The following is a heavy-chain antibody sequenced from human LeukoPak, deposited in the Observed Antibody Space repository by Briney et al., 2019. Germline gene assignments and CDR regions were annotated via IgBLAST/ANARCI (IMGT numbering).Heavy chain of an antibody. CDR3: ARGYCSSTSCYLPYYYYGMDV. D-gene: IGHD2-2*01. CDR1: GFTFSSYW. Sequence: GGSLRLSCAASGFTFSSYWMSWVRQAPGKGLEWVANIKQDGSEKYYVDSVKGRFSISRDNAKNSLYLQMNSLRAEDTAVYYCARGYCSSTSCYLPYYYYGMDVWGQGTTVTVSS. J-gene: IGHJ6*02. CDR2: IKQDGSEK. V-gene: IGHV3-7*01.